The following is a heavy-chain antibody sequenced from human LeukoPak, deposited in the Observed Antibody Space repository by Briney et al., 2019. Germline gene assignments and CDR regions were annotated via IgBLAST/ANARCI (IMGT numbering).Heavy chain of an antibody. V-gene: IGHV4-59*11. J-gene: IGHJ4*02. CDR1: GESISSHY. CDR3: ARARRPFMVDC. D-gene: IGHD4/OR15-4a*01. CDR2: IYYSGGT. Sequence: SETLSLTCTVSGESISSHYWSWIRQPPGKGLEWIGYIYYSGGTNYNPYLKSRVTISVDTSKNQSSLKLSSVTAADTAVYYCARARRPFMVDCWGQGTLVTVSS.